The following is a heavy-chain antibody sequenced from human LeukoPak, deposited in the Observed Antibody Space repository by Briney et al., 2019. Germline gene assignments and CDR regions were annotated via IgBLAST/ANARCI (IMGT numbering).Heavy chain of an antibody. Sequence: GESLRTSCKASGYTFTHQWIGWVRQTSGSGLEWMGFIIPRDSDTIYSPSFQGHVTISADTSINTAYLEWSSLEASDTAIYYCARHSDVIGAIWGQGTLVTVSS. J-gene: IGHJ4*02. CDR2: IIPRDSDT. D-gene: IGHD3-10*01. CDR3: ARHSDVIGAI. V-gene: IGHV5-51*01. CDR1: GYTFTHQW.